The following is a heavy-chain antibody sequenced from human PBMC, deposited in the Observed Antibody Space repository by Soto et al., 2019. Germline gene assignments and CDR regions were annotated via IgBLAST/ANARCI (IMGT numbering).Heavy chain of an antibody. CDR3: AREVSSSNRPYYYYYGMDV. Sequence: QVQLVESGGGVVQPGRSLRLSCAASGFTFSSYAMHWVRQAPGKGLEWVAVISYDESNKYYADSVKGRFTISRDNSKNTLYLQMNSLRAEDTAVYYCAREVSSSNRPYYYYYGMDVWGQGTTVTVSS. CDR1: GFTFSSYA. D-gene: IGHD6-6*01. CDR2: ISYDESNK. J-gene: IGHJ6*02. V-gene: IGHV3-30-3*01.